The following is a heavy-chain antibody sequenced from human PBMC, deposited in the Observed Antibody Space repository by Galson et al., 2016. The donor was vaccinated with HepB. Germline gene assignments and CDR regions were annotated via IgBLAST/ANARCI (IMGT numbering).Heavy chain of an antibody. CDR2: IYSDGRT. CDR3: AKNGGEYGAGYFDY. V-gene: IGHV3-66*01. CDR1: GFTASSNY. Sequence: SLRLSCAASGFTASSNYMSWVRQAPGKGLEWVSVIYSDGRTYYADSVKGRFTISRDNSKNTVYLHMNNLRAEDSAVYYCAKNGGEYGAGYFDYWGQGTLVTVSS. D-gene: IGHD2-8*01. J-gene: IGHJ4*02.